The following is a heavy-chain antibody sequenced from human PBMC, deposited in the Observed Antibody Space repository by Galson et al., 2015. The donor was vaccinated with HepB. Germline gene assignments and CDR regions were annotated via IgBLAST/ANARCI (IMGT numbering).Heavy chain of an antibody. Sequence: SLRLSCAASGFTFSSYWMSWVRQASGKGLEWVGRIRSKANSYATAYAASVKGRFTISRDDSKNTAYLQMNSLKTEDTAAYYCSANYDLWSGHLNWFDPWGQGTLVTVSS. CDR2: IRSKANSYAT. CDR1: GFTFSSYW. V-gene: IGHV3-73*01. CDR3: SANYDLWSGHLNWFDP. D-gene: IGHD3-3*01. J-gene: IGHJ5*02.